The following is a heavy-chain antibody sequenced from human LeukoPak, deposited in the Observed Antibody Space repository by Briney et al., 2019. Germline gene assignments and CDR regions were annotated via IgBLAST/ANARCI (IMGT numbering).Heavy chain of an antibody. J-gene: IGHJ5*02. Sequence: GESLKISCKGSGYSFTSYWIGWVRQMPGKGLEWMGVIYPGDSDTRYSPSFQGQVTISADKSISTAYLQWSSLKASDTAMYYCARSLDYGGNVSWFDPWGQGTLVTVSS. V-gene: IGHV5-51*01. D-gene: IGHD4-23*01. CDR1: GYSFTSYW. CDR3: ARSLDYGGNVSWFDP. CDR2: IYPGDSDT.